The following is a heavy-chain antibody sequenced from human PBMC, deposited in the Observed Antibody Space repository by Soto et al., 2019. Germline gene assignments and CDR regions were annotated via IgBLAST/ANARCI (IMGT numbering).Heavy chain of an antibody. D-gene: IGHD6-13*01. Sequence: EVQLLESGGGLVQPGGSLRLSCAASGFTFSSYAMSWVRQAPGKGLEWVSAISGSGGSTYYADSVKGRFTISRDNSKNTLYLQMNSLRAEDTAIYYCAKSIAAAGELFVYWGQGTLVTVSS. CDR3: AKSIAAAGELFVY. V-gene: IGHV3-23*01. J-gene: IGHJ4*02. CDR1: GFTFSSYA. CDR2: ISGSGGST.